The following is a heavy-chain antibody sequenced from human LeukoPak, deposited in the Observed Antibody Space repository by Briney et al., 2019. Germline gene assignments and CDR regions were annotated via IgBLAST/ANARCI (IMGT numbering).Heavy chain of an antibody. J-gene: IGHJ6*03. CDR1: GYSFTSYW. CDR2: IYPGDSDT. CDR3: ARRIQLRSSRGYYYYYMDV. V-gene: IGHV5-51*01. Sequence: GESLKISCKGSGYSFTSYWIGWVRQMPGKGLEWMGIIYPGDSDTRYSPSFQGQVTISADKSISTAYLQWSSLKASDTAMYYCARRIQLRSSRGYYYYYMDVWGKGTTVTVSS. D-gene: IGHD5-18*01.